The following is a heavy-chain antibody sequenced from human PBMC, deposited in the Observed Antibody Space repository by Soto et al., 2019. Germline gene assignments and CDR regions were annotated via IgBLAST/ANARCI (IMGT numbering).Heavy chain of an antibody. CDR2: IYYSGST. CDR3: ARVYDILTGYPYYFDY. D-gene: IGHD3-9*01. V-gene: IGHV4-31*03. J-gene: IGHJ4*02. CDR1: GGSISSGGYY. Sequence: TSETLSLTCTVSGGSISSGGYYWSWIRQHPGKGLEWIGYIYYSGSTYYNPSLKSRVTISVDTSKNQFSLKLSSVTAADTAVYYCARVYDILTGYPYYFDYWGQGTLVTVSS.